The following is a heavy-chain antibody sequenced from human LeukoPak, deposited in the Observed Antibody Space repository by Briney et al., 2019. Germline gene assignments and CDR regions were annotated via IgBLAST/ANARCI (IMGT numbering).Heavy chain of an antibody. CDR1: GYTFTSYG. CDR3: ARGGSGSYYKPASGYSYAHGLYNWFDP. J-gene: IGHJ5*02. V-gene: IGHV1-18*01. D-gene: IGHD3-10*01. Sequence: ASVKVSCKASGYTFTSYGISWVRQAPGQGLEWMGWISAYNGNTNYAQKLQGRVTMTTDTSTSTAYMELRSLRSDDTAVYYCARGGSGSYYKPASGYSYAHGLYNWFDPWGQGTLVTVSS. CDR2: ISAYNGNT.